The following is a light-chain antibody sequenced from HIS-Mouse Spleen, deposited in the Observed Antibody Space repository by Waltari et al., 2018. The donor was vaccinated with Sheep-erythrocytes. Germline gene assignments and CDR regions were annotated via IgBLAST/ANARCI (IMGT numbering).Light chain of an antibody. J-gene: IGLJ3*02. CDR2: DVS. Sequence: QSALTQPRSVSGSPGQSVTISCTGTSSDVGGYNYVSWYQQHPGKAPKLMNYDVSKRPSGIPERFSGSNSGNTATLTISGTQAMDEADYYCQAWDSSTAWVFGGGTKLTVL. CDR3: QAWDSSTAWV. V-gene: IGLV2-11*01. CDR1: SSDVGGYNY.